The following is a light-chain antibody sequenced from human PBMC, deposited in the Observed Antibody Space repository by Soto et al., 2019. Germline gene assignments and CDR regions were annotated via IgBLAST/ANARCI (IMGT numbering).Light chain of an antibody. V-gene: IGLV2-8*01. J-gene: IGLJ1*01. CDR2: EVN. CDR3: SSYAGSILYV. Sequence: QSVLTQPPSASGSPGQSVTISCTGTSSDVGGYNYVSWYQQYPGKAPKLMIYEVNKRPSGVPDRFSGSKSGNTASLTVSGLQAEYEADYYCSSYAGSILYVFGTGTKVTVL. CDR1: SSDVGGYNY.